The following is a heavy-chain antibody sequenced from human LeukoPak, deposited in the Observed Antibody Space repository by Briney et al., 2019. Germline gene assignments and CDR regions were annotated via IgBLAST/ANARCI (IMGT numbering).Heavy chain of an antibody. J-gene: IGHJ4*02. CDR2: IYYSATT. CDR1: GDSVSSGSYH. D-gene: IGHD2-15*01. V-gene: IGHV4-61*01. Sequence: SETLSLTCTVSGDSVSSGSYHWSWIRQPPGKGLEWIGYIYYSATTNYNPSLKSRVTISVDTSKNQFSLKLSSVTAADTAVYYCARIHRYCSGGACYVLDNWGQGTLVAVTS. CDR3: ARIHRYCSGGACYVLDN.